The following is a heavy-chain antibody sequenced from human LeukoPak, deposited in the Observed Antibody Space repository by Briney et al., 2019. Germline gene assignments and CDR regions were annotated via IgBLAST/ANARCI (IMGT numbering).Heavy chain of an antibody. J-gene: IGHJ6*02. V-gene: IGHV3-48*03. CDR3: AGGASNWSFDYYGMDV. CDR2: ISSSGSSI. D-gene: IGHD1-1*01. Sequence: HPGGSLRLSCAASGFTVSSYEMNWVRQAPGKGLEWVSCISSSGSSIYYADSVKGRFTISRDSAKNSLYLQMNTLGAEDTAVYYCAGGASNWSFDYYGMDVWGQGTTVTVS. CDR1: GFTVSSYE.